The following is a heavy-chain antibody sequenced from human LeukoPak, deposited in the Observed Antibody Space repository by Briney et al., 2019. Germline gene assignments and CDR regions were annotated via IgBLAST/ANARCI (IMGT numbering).Heavy chain of an antibody. D-gene: IGHD5-12*01. Sequence: GSLRLSCVASGFTFSNFAMSWVRQAPGKGLEWVSLIIGSSGDTFYADSVKGRFSISRDNSKNRLYLQMNSLRAEDTALYYCVKGAYDYIAMGYFDYWGQGTLVTVSS. CDR3: VKGAYDYIAMGYFDY. CDR2: IIGSSGDT. V-gene: IGHV3-23*01. J-gene: IGHJ4*02. CDR1: GFTFSNFA.